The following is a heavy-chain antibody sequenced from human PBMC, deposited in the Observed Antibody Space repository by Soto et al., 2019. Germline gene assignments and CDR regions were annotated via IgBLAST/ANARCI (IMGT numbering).Heavy chain of an antibody. CDR2: ISYDGSNK. D-gene: IGHD3-16*01. J-gene: IGHJ6*02. CDR3: AKEGLGKDYYYYYGMDV. Sequence: QVQLVESGGGVVQPGRSLRLSCAASGFTFSSYGMHWVRQAPGKGLEWVAVISYDGSNKYYADSVKGRFTISRDNSKNTLYLQMNSLRAEDTAVYYCAKEGLGKDYYYYYGMDVWGQGTTVTVSS. CDR1: GFTFSSYG. V-gene: IGHV3-30*18.